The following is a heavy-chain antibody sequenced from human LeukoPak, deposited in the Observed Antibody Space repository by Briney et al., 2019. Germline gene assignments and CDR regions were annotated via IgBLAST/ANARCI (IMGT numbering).Heavy chain of an antibody. CDR2: ISAYNGNT. D-gene: IGHD2-2*01. V-gene: IGHV1-18*01. J-gene: IGHJ6*02. CDR1: GYTFTSYG. CDR3: ARDRYCSSTSCYRLNYYYGMDV. Sequence: GASVKVSCKASGYTFTSYGISWVRQAPGQGPEWMGWISAYNGNTNYAQKLQGRVTMTTDTSTSTAYMELRSLRSDDTAVYYCARDRYCSSTSCYRLNYYYGMDVWGQGTTVTVSS.